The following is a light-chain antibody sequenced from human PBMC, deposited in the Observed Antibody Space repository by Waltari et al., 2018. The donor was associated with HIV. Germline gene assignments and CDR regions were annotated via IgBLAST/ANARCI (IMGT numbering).Light chain of an antibody. Sequence: QSALTQPASVSGSPGQSIPLSCAGTSSDVGGYNYVPWYQQHPGKAPKVMISEVSKRPSGVSNRFSGSKSGNTASLTISGLQAEDEADYYCSSYTTTSTYVFGTGTKVTVL. J-gene: IGLJ1*01. CDR1: SSDVGGYNY. V-gene: IGLV2-14*01. CDR2: EVS. CDR3: SSYTTTSTYV.